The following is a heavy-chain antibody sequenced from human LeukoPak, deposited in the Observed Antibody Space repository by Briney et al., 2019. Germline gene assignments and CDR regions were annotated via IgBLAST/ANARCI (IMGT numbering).Heavy chain of an antibody. CDR2: MNPNSGNA. CDR3: ARGVAAAGLYWEAD. D-gene: IGHD6-13*01. J-gene: IGHJ4*02. CDR1: GYTFTSFD. Sequence: VASVKVSCKASGYTFTSFDINWVRQATGQGLEWMGWMNPNSGNAGYAQKFQGRFTMTRNTSISTAYMELSSLRSEDTAVYYCARGVAAAGLYWEADWSQGTLVTVSS. V-gene: IGHV1-8*01.